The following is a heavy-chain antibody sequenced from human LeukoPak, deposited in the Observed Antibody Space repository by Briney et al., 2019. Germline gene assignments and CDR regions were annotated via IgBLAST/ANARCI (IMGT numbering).Heavy chain of an antibody. CDR3: ARVGDPSCSGGDCYLDAFDI. CDR1: GYSFTSYW. CDR2: IYPCDSDT. D-gene: IGHD2-21*02. J-gene: IGHJ3*02. V-gene: IGHV5-51*01. Sequence: GESLKISCKGSGYSFTSYWIGWVRQMPGKGLEWMGIIYPCDSDTRYSPSFQGQVTISADKSISTAYLQWSSLKASDTAMYYCARVGDPSCSGGDCYLDAFDIWGQGTMVTVSS.